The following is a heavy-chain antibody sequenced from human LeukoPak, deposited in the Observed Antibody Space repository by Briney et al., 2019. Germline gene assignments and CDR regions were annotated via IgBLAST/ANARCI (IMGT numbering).Heavy chain of an antibody. Sequence: ASVKVSCKASGYTFTSYGISWVRQAPGQGLEWMGRISAYNGNTNYAQKLQGRVTMTTDTSTSTAYMELRSLRSDDTAVYYCARIRGYDNYYYYMDVWGKGTTVTVSS. V-gene: IGHV1-18*01. CDR2: ISAYNGNT. CDR3: ARIRGYDNYYYYMDV. CDR1: GYTFTSYG. J-gene: IGHJ6*03. D-gene: IGHD5-12*01.